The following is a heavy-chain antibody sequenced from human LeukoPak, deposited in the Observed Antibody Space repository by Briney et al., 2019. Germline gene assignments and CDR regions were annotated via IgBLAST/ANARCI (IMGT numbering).Heavy chain of an antibody. CDR1: GFTFSSYW. D-gene: IGHD5-18*01. J-gene: IGHJ4*02. Sequence: GGSLRLSCAASGFTFSSYWVSWVRQAPGKGLEWVANIKQDGSEKYYVDSVKGRFTISRDNAKNSLYLQMNSLRAEDTAVYYCARDEGGRGYSYGYDYWGQGTLVTVSS. CDR3: ARDEGGRGYSYGYDY. V-gene: IGHV3-7*01. CDR2: IKQDGSEK.